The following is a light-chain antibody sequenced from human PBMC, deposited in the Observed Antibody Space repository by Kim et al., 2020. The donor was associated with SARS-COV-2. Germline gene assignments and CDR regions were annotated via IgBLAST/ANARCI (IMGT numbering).Light chain of an antibody. V-gene: IGKV1-13*02. Sequence: SASVGDRVANSCRARQGISNALAWYQQKPGNAPKLLIYGASNLESAVPSRFSGSGSGTEFTLTITSLQPDDVATYYCQQYSIYWTFGQGTKVDIK. CDR3: QQYSIYWT. CDR1: QGISNA. CDR2: GAS. J-gene: IGKJ1*01.